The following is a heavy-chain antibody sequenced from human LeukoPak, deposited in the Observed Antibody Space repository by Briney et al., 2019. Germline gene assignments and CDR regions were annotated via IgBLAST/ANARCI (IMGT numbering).Heavy chain of an antibody. CDR2: ISAYNGNT. CDR3: ARWKPGIAVAGSDY. CDR1: GYTFTSYG. D-gene: IGHD6-19*01. Sequence: GASVKVSCKASGYTFTSYGIIWVRQAPGQGLEWMGWISAYNGNTNYAQKLQGRVTMTTDTSTSTAYMELRSLRSDDTAVYYCARWKPGIAVAGSDYWGQGTLVTVSS. V-gene: IGHV1-18*01. J-gene: IGHJ4*02.